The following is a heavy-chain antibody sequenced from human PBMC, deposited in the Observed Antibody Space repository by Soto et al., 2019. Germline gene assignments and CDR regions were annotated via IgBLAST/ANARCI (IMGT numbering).Heavy chain of an antibody. CDR3: ARVSKWGYSYGYFHYYYGMDV. CDR1: GFTFSSYG. J-gene: IGHJ6*02. Sequence: GESLRLSCAASGFTFSSYGMHWVRQAPGKGLEWVAVIWYDGSNKYYADSVKGRFTISRDNSKNTLYLQMNSLRAEDTAVYYCARVSKWGYSYGYFHYYYGMDVWGQGTTVTVSS. D-gene: IGHD5-18*01. V-gene: IGHV3-33*01. CDR2: IWYDGSNK.